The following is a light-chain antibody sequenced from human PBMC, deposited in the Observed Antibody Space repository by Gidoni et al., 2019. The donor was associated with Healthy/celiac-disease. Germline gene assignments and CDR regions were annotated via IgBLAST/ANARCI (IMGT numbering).Light chain of an antibody. CDR3: QQRSNWPLLT. CDR1: QSVSSY. V-gene: IGKV3-11*01. Sequence: EIVLTQSPATLSLSPGERATLSCRASQSVSSYLAWYQQKPGQAPRLLIYDASNRATGIPARFSGSGSGTDFTLTISSLEPEDFAVYYCQQRSNWPLLTFGPGTTVDIK. CDR2: DAS. J-gene: IGKJ3*01.